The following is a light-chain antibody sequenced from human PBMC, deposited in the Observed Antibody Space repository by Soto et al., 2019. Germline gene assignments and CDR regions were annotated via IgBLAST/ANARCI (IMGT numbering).Light chain of an antibody. CDR1: LGISIN. CDR2: GAS. CDR3: QQYNKWPQT. J-gene: IGKJ1*01. Sequence: EIVMTQSPATLSVSPGERVTLSCRASLGISINLAWYQQRPGQAPRLLIYGASTRATGVPTRFSGSGSGTEFALTIRSLQSEDLAVYHCQQYNKWPQTFGQGTKVETK. V-gene: IGKV3-15*01.